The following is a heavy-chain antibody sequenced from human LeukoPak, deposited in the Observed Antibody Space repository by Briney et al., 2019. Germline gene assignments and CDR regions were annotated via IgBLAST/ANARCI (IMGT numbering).Heavy chain of an antibody. V-gene: IGHV1-8*02. D-gene: IGHD3-16*02. CDR1: EYTFTGYY. Sequence: ASVKVSCKASEYTFTGYYMHWVRQAPGQGLEWMGWMNPNSGNTGYAQKFQGRVTMTRNTSISTAYMELSSLRSEDTAVYYCARGPFLGELSLRYWGQGTLVTVSS. J-gene: IGHJ4*02. CDR2: MNPNSGNT. CDR3: ARGPFLGELSLRY.